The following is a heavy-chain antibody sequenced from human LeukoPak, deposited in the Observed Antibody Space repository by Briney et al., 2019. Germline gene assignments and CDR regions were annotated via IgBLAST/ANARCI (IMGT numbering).Heavy chain of an antibody. CDR2: INPNSGGT. J-gene: IGHJ4*02. V-gene: IGHV1-2*02. CDR1: GYTFTGYY. D-gene: IGHD2-2*01. CDR3: ARIVVVPAAMRDY. Sequence: ASVKVSCKASGYTFTGYYMHWVRQAPGQGLEWMGWINPNSGGTNYAQKFQGRVTMTRDTSISTAYMELSRLRSDDTAVYYCARIVVVPAAMRDYWGQGTLVTASS.